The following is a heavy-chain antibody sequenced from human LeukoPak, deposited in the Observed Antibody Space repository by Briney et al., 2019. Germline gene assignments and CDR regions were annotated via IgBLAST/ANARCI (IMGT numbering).Heavy chain of an antibody. CDR3: ARDKPATTTNAFDI. CDR2: INTNTGNP. D-gene: IGHD6-25*01. J-gene: IGHJ3*02. V-gene: IGHV7-4-1*02. Sequence: ASVKVSCKASGYTFTSYAMDWVRQAPGQGLEWMGWINTNTGNPTYAQGFTGRFVFSLDTSVSTAYLQISSLKAEDTAVYYCARDKPATTTNAFDIWGQGTMVTVSS. CDR1: GYTFTSYA.